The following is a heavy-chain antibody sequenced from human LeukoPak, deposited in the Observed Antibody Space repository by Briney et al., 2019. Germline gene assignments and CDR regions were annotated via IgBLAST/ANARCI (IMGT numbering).Heavy chain of an antibody. CDR2: INNDGSTT. J-gene: IGHJ4*02. CDR1: GFPFANTW. CDR3: AKGGGRDGYDSGLFDY. Sequence: GGSLRLSCAASGFPFANTWMHWVRQAPGKGLVWVSLINNDGSTTNYADSVKGRFTISRDNSKNTLYLQMNSLRAEDTAVYYCAKGGGRDGYDSGLFDYWGQGTLVTVSS. V-gene: IGHV3-74*01. D-gene: IGHD5-24*01.